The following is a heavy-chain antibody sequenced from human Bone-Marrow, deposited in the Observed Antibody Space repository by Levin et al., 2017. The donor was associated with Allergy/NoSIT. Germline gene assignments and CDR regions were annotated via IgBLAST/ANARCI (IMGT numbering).Heavy chain of an antibody. CDR1: GFMFSSFG. V-gene: IGHV3-30*18. CDR3: AKDLGGAYLPED. Sequence: PGGSLRLSCAASGFMFSSFGMHWVRQAPGKGLEWLAVISYDGTKKHYVDSVMGRFTISRDNSKNTLYLQMNSLRLDDTAVYYCAKDLGGAYLPEDWGQGALVSVSS. J-gene: IGHJ1*01. CDR2: ISYDGTKK. D-gene: IGHD3-16*01.